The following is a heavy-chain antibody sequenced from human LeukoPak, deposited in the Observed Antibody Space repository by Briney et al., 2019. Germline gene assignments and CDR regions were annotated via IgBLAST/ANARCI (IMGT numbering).Heavy chain of an antibody. CDR1: GYTFTSYY. V-gene: IGHV1-46*01. Sequence: ASVKVSCKASGYTFTSYYMHWVRRAPGQGLEWMGIINPSGGSTSYAQKFQGRVTMTRDTSTSIVYMELSGLRSEDTAVYYCARTDCTNGVCYIPYFDYWGQGTLVTVSS. CDR2: INPSGGST. J-gene: IGHJ4*02. D-gene: IGHD2-8*01. CDR3: ARTDCTNGVCYIPYFDY.